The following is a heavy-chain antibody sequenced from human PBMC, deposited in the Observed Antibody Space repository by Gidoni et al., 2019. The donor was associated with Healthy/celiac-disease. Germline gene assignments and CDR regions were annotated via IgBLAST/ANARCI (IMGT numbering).Heavy chain of an antibody. CDR1: AFTFSSSS. D-gene: IGHD6-19*01. V-gene: IGHV3-21*01. CDR2: ISSSSSYI. CDR3: ATGYGYSSGWYFY. J-gene: IGHJ4*02. Sequence: EVQRVESGGGLAKPGGSLRLSGAASAFTFSSSSRHWVRKAPGKGLEWVSSISSSSSYIYYADSVKGRFTIARDNAKNSLYLRMNSLRAEDTAVYYCATGYGYSSGWYFYWGQGTLVTVSS.